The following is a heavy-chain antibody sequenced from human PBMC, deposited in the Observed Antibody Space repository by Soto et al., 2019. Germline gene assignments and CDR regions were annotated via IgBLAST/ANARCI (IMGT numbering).Heavy chain of an antibody. V-gene: IGHV3-23*01. J-gene: IGHJ6*02. Sequence: EGSLILSCAASGFTFSSYAMSWVRQAPGKGLEWVSAISGSGGSTYYADSVKGRFTISRDNAKTSLYLQMNSLTDEDTAVYYCARDRLQQQLVTYYYYGMDVWGQGTTVTVFS. CDR2: ISGSGGST. D-gene: IGHD6-13*01. CDR1: GFTFSSYA. CDR3: ARDRLQQQLVTYYYYGMDV.